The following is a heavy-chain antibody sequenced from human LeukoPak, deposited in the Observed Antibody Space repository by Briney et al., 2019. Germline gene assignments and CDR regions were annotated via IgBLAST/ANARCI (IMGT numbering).Heavy chain of an antibody. D-gene: IGHD3-22*01. CDR2: ISSSGSTI. CDR3: AKDRYYDSSAPFGY. J-gene: IGHJ4*02. Sequence: GGSLRLSCAASGFTFSSYEMNWVRQAPGKGLEWVSYISSSGSTIYYADSVKGRFNISRDNAKNSLYLQMNSLRAEATAVYYCAKDRYYDSSAPFGYWGQGTLVTVSS. V-gene: IGHV3-48*03. CDR1: GFTFSSYE.